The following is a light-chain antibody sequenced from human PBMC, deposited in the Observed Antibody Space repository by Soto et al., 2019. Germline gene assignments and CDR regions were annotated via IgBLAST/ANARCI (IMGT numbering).Light chain of an antibody. Sequence: QSALTQPPSVSGSPGQSITISCTGTSSDVGGYNYVSWYQQHPGTSPKLLIYDVSNLPSGVSSRFAGSQSGNTASLTTSGRQAEDEADYYCSSYTGSGTDVVFGGGTKRTVL. CDR2: DVS. J-gene: IGLJ2*01. V-gene: IGLV2-14*01. CDR1: SSDVGGYNY. CDR3: SSYTGSGTDVV.